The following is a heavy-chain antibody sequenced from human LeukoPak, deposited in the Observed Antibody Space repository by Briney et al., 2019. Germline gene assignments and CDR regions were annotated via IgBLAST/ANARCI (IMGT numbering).Heavy chain of an antibody. J-gene: IGHJ4*02. Sequence: PSQTLSLPCTFSIGSISSGSYHWSSIRQPAGKGLEWIGRIYTSGSTNYNPSLKSRVTISGDTSKKKFSLKLSCVTAADTAVYYCARDGEYCTNGVCYRHLFDYWGQGTLVTVSS. V-gene: IGHV4-61*02. CDR1: IGSISSGSYH. D-gene: IGHD2-8*01. CDR2: IYTSGST. CDR3: ARDGEYCTNGVCYRHLFDY.